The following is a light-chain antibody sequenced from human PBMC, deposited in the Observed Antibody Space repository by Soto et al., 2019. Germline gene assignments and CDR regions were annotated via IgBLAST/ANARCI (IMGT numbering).Light chain of an antibody. Sequence: IVMTQSPLSLSVTPGEAASISCMSSARLLHKNGYNYVDWYMQKPGQSPQLLIYLGSNRASGVPDRFSGSGSDTYFTLEISRVEADDVGVYYCMQPLENFRTFGQGTKADI. CDR2: LGS. CDR1: ARLLHKNGYNY. V-gene: IGKV2-28*01. J-gene: IGKJ1*01. CDR3: MQPLENFRT.